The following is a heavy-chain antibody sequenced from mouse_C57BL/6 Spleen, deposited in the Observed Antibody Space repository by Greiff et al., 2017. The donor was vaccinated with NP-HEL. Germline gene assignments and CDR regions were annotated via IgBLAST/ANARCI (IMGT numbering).Heavy chain of an antibody. J-gene: IGHJ2*01. CDR3: ARDEECSYYGGSSSYDFDY. V-gene: IGHV1-62-2*01. CDR1: GYTFTEYT. D-gene: IGHD1-1*01. Sequence: QVQLQQSGAELVKPGASVKLSCKASGYTFTEYTIHWVKQRSGQGLEWIGWFYPGSGSIKYNEKFKDKATLTADKSSSPVSLALSRLTSEDSAVYVCARDEECSYYGGSSSYDFDYWGQGTTLTVSS. CDR2: FYPGSGSI.